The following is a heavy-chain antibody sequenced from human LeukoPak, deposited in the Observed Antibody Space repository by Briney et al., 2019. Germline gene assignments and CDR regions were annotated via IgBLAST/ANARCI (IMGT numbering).Heavy chain of an antibody. CDR2: INPDSGGT. CDR3: ARARKQQLGGCFAY. CDR1: GYTFTGYY. V-gene: IGHV1-2*02. Sequence: ASVKVSCKASGYTFTGYYIHWVRQAPGQGLEWMAWINPDSGGTNYAQKFQGRVTMTRDTSISTAYMELSRLRSDDTAVYYCARARKQQLGGCFAYWGQGTLVTVSS. D-gene: IGHD6-13*01. J-gene: IGHJ4*02.